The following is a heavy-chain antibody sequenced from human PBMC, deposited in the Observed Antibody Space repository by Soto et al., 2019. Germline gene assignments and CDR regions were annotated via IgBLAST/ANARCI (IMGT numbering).Heavy chain of an antibody. CDR2: ISWNSGSI. CDR3: AKGGGPDYFDY. J-gene: IGHJ4*02. CDR1: GFTFDDYA. D-gene: IGHD3-16*01. V-gene: IGHV3-9*01. Sequence: GGSLRLSCAASGFTFDDYAMHWVRQAPGKGLEWVSGISWNSGSIGYADSVKGRFTISRDNAKNSLYLQMNSLRAEDPALYYCAKGGGPDYFDYWGQGTLVTVSS.